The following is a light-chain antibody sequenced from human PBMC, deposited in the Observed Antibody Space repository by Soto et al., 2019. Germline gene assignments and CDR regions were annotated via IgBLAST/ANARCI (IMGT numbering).Light chain of an antibody. CDR1: SSDVGGYNY. CDR3: SSYTSSSTLDV. CDR2: EVG. Sequence: SVLTQPGSVCGSPGQAITISCNGTSSDVGGYNYVSWYQQHPGKAPKLMIYEVGNRPSGVSNRFSGSKSGNTASLTISGLQAEDEADYYCSSYTSSSTLDVFGTGTKVTVL. V-gene: IGLV2-14*01. J-gene: IGLJ1*01.